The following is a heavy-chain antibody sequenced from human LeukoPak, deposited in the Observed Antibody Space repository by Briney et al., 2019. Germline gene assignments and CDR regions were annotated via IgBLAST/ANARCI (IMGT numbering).Heavy chain of an antibody. CDR3: ARGERGYSYGLSFPYYYMDV. CDR1: GGSISSHY. J-gene: IGHJ6*03. CDR2: IYYSGST. D-gene: IGHD5-18*01. Sequence: SETLSLTCTVSGGSISSHYWSWIRQPPGKGLEWIRYIYYSGSTNYNPSLKSRVTISVDTSKNQFSLKLSSVTAADTPVFYCARGERGYSYGLSFPYYYMDVWGKGTTVTVSS. V-gene: IGHV4-59*11.